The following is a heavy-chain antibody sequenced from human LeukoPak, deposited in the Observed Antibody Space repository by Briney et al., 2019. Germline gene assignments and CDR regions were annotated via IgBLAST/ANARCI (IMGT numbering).Heavy chain of an antibody. CDR3: ARDYYSSGGYDY. J-gene: IGHJ4*02. V-gene: IGHV1-2*02. Sequence: ASVKVSCKASGYTFTGYYMHWVRQAPGQGLEWMGWINPNSGGTNYAEKFQGRVTMTRDTSISTAYMELSRLRSDDTAVYYCARDYYSSGGYDYWGQGTLVTVSS. D-gene: IGHD3-10*01. CDR1: GYTFTGYY. CDR2: INPNSGGT.